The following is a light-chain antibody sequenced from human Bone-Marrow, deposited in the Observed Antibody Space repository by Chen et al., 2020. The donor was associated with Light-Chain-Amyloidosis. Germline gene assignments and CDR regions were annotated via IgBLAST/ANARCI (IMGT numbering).Light chain of an antibody. CDR2: RDT. J-gene: IGLJ2*01. V-gene: IGLV3-25*03. Sequence: SDELTQPPSVSVSPGQTARITCAGDDLPTKYAYWYQQKPGQAPVLVIHRDTERPSGISERLSGSSSGTTATLTISGVQAEDEADYHCQSADSSGTYEVIFGGGTKLTVL. CDR3: QSADSSGTYEVI. CDR1: DLPTKY.